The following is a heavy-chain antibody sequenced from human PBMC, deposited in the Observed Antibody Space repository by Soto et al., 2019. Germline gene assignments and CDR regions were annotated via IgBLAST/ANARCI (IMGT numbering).Heavy chain of an antibody. V-gene: IGHV4-30-4*01. CDR2: IYYSGST. CDR3: AREPLTVTTNYGMDV. CDR1: GGSISSGDYY. Sequence: SETLSLTCTVSGGSISSGDYYWSWIRQPPGKGLEWIGYIYYSGSTYYNPSLKSRVTISVDTSKNQFSLKLSSVTAADTAVYYCAREPLTVTTNYGMDVWGQGTTVTVS. D-gene: IGHD4-4*01. J-gene: IGHJ6*02.